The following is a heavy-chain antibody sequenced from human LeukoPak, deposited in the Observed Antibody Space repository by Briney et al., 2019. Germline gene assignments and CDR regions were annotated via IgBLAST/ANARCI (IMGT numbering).Heavy chain of an antibody. CDR2: IYPGDSDT. CDR1: GYSFTSYW. J-gene: IGHJ5*02. CDR3: ARQFSGYCSGGSCGNWFDP. V-gene: IGHV5-51*01. D-gene: IGHD2-15*01. Sequence: GESLKISCKGSGYSFTSYWIGWVRQMPGKGLEWMGIIYPGDSDTGYSPSFQGQVTISADKSISTAYLQWSSLKASDTAMYYCARQFSGYCSGGSCGNWFDPWGQGTLVTVSS.